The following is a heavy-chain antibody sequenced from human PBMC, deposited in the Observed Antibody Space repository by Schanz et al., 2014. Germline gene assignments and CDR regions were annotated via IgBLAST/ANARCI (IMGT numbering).Heavy chain of an antibody. Sequence: QVQLVQSGGEVKKPGASATVSCKASGYTFNNHGISWVRQAPGQGLEWMGWISVYHGHTNYAEKVHGRVTMTTDTSTSTAYMELRSLIADDTAVYYWVRDAGWAFGDYHGMDVWGQGTSXTVSS. CDR3: VRDAGWAFGDYHGMDV. V-gene: IGHV1-18*01. CDR2: ISVYHGHT. J-gene: IGHJ6*02. CDR1: GYTFNNHG. D-gene: IGHD3-10*01.